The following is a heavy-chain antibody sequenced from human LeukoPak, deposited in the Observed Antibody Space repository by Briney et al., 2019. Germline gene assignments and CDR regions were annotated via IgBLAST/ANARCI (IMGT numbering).Heavy chain of an antibody. CDR1: GGSISSHY. D-gene: IGHD3-9*01. Sequence: SETLSLTCTVSGGSISSHYWSWIRRPPGKGLEWIGYIYYSGSTNYNPSLKSRVTISVDTSKNQFSLKLSSVTAADTAVYYCARQNYYDILTGYQYGMDVWGQGTTVTVSS. V-gene: IGHV4-59*08. J-gene: IGHJ6*02. CDR3: ARQNYYDILTGYQYGMDV. CDR2: IYYSGST.